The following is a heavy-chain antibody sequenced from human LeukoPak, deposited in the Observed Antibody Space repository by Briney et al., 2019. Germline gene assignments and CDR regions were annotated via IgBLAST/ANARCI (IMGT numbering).Heavy chain of an antibody. J-gene: IGHJ2*01. CDR3: AREDYGYGSWYFDL. Sequence: SETLSLTCTVSGASISSSTYYWDWIRQPPGKGLEWIGSIYYSGSTSYNPSLKSRVTISADTSKNQFSLKLSSVTAADTALYYCAREDYGYGSWYFDLWGRGTLVTVSS. D-gene: IGHD4/OR15-4a*01. V-gene: IGHV4-39*01. CDR1: GASISSSTYY. CDR2: IYYSGST.